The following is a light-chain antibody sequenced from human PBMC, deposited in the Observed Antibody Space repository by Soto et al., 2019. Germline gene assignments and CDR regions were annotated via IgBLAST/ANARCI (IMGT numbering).Light chain of an antibody. CDR1: NSDVEAYNF. CDR3: SSFTTYNTRV. V-gene: IGLV2-14*01. CDR2: EVN. Sequence: QSALTQPASVSGSPGQSIAISCTGTNSDVEAYNFVSWYQQYPGKAPKLIIHEVNNRPSGVFDRFSGSKSGNTASLTISGLQADDEADYYCSSFTTYNTRVFGTGTKVTVL. J-gene: IGLJ1*01.